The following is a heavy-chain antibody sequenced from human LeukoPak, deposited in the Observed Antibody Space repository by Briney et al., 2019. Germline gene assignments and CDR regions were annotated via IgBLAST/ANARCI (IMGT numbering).Heavy chain of an antibody. D-gene: IGHD3-22*01. J-gene: IGHJ4*02. CDR1: GFTFSSYS. CDR2: ISSSSSYI. CDR3: ARDASSGYSHYDY. V-gene: IGHV3-21*01. Sequence: GGSLRLSXAASGFTFSSYSMNWVRQAPGKGLEWGSSISSSSSYIYYADSVKGRFTISRDNAKNSLYLQMNSLRAEDTAVYYCARDASSGYSHYDYWGQGTLVTVSS.